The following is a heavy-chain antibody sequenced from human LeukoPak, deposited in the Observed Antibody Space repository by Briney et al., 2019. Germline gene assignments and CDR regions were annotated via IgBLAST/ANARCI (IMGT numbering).Heavy chain of an antibody. J-gene: IGHJ4*02. D-gene: IGHD3-10*01. CDR1: GFTFDDYA. V-gene: IGHV3-9*01. Sequence: GTSLRLSCAASGFTFDDYAMHWVRQAPGKGLEWVSGINWNSGSIGYAVSVKGRFTISRDNAKNSLYLQMNSLRAEDTALYYCAKDISHYYGSGSYADYWGQGTLVTVSS. CDR2: INWNSGSI. CDR3: AKDISHYYGSGSYADY.